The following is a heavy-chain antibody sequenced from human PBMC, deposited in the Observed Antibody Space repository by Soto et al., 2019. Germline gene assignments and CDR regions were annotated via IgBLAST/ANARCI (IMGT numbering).Heavy chain of an antibody. Sequence: SETLSLTCTVSGGSISSRGYYWIWIRQHPGKGLEWIGYIYYSGSTYYNPSLKSRVTISVDTSKNQFSLKLSSVTAADTAVYYCAREKTLSVAVATISRHGMDIWGQGTTVTVSS. J-gene: IGHJ6*02. CDR1: GGSISSRGYY. CDR3: AREKTLSVAVATISRHGMDI. V-gene: IGHV4-31*03. D-gene: IGHD5-12*01. CDR2: IYYSGST.